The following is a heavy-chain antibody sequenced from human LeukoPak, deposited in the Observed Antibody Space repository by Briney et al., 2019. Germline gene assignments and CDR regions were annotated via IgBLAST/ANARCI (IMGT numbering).Heavy chain of an antibody. D-gene: IGHD3-10*01. J-gene: IGHJ4*02. V-gene: IGHV1-2*02. CDR3: ARGPGANYYGSGSLADY. CDR1: GYTFTGYY. CDR2: INPNSGGT. Sequence: ASVKVSCKASGYTFTGYYMHWVRQAPGQGLEWMGLINPNSGGTNYAQKFQGRVTMTRDTSISTAYMELSRLRSDDTAGYYCARGPGANYYGSGSLADYWGQGTLVTVSS.